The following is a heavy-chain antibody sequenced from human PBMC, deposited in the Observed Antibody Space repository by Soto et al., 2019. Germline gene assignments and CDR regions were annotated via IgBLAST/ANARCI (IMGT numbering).Heavy chain of an antibody. Sequence: QVQLVQSGAEVKKPGASVKVSCKASGYTFTSYGISWVRQAPGQGLEWMGWISAYNGNTNYAQKLQGRVTMTTDTSKSTAHMELRSLKSDDTAVYYCAGSITIFGVGYHGMDVWGQGTTVTVSS. CDR2: ISAYNGNT. CDR3: AGSITIFGVGYHGMDV. V-gene: IGHV1-18*01. J-gene: IGHJ6*02. D-gene: IGHD3-3*01. CDR1: GYTFTSYG.